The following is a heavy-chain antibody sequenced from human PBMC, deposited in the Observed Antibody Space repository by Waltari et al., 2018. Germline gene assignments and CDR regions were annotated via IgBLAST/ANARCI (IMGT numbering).Heavy chain of an antibody. V-gene: IGHV3-9*01. CDR2: INWNRGGV. Sequence: LVESGGGLVESGRSLRLSCAASGFTFDDYAMHWVRQRPGKGLEWGLGINWNRGGVNFGDLLRGRFTISRDNAKNSLYLDIGTLTTEDTALYFCAKDMVSDYYAAGTYGLDVWGQGTTVTVSS. D-gene: IGHD3-10*01. J-gene: IGHJ6*02. CDR1: GFTFDDYA. CDR3: AKDMVSDYYAAGTYGLDV.